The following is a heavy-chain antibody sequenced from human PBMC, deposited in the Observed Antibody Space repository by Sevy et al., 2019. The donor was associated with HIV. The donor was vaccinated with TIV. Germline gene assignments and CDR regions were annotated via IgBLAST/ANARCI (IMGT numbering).Heavy chain of an antibody. J-gene: IGHJ5*02. CDR2: ISAYNGNT. V-gene: IGHV1-18*01. CDR1: GYTFTSYG. CDR3: ARDQTTVTPSWFDP. D-gene: IGHD4-17*01. Sequence: ASVKVSCKASGYTFTSYGISWVRQAPGQGLECMGWISAYNGNTNYAQKLQGRVTMTTDTSTSTAYMELRSLRSDDTAVYYCARDQTTVTPSWFDPWGQGTLVTVSS.